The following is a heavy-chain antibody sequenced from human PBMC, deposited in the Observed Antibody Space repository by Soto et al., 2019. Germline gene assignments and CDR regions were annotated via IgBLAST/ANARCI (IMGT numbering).Heavy chain of an antibody. J-gene: IGHJ3*02. Sequence: PGGSLRLSCAASGFTFSSYGMHWVRQAPGKGLEWVAVISYDGSNKYYADSVKGRFTISRDNSKNTLYLQMNSLRAEDTAVYYCAKAADRGWDAFDIWGQGTMVTVSS. CDR3: AKAADRGWDAFDI. CDR2: ISYDGSNK. CDR1: GFTFSSYG. V-gene: IGHV3-30*18. D-gene: IGHD6-19*01.